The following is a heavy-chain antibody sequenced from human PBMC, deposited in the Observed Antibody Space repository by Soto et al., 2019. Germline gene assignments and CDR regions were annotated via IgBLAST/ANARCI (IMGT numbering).Heavy chain of an antibody. J-gene: IGHJ4*02. CDR3: AKEKVGATTHAFDY. CDR1: GFTFSSYG. CDR2: ISYDGSNK. V-gene: IGHV3-30*18. Sequence: QVQLVESGGGVVQPGRSLRLSCAASGFTFSSYGMHWVRQAPGKGLEWVAVISYDGSNKYYADSVKGRFTISRDDSKNTLYLQMNSLRAEYTAVYYCAKEKVGATTHAFDYWGQGTLVTVSS. D-gene: IGHD1-26*01.